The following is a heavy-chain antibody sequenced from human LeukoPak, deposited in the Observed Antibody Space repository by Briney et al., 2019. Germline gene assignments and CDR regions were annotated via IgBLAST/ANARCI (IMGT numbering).Heavy chain of an antibody. J-gene: IGHJ6*03. D-gene: IGHD4-17*01. CDR2: INPNSGGT. V-gene: IGHV1-2*02. CDR3: ARDPHYGDFRRYYFYMDV. Sequence: ASVKVSCKASGYTFTGYYIHWVRQAPGQGLEWMGWINPNSGGTIYAQKFQGRATMTRDTSISTAYMELSRLRSDDTAVYYCARDPHYGDFRRYYFYMDVWGKGTTVTVSS. CDR1: GYTFTGYY.